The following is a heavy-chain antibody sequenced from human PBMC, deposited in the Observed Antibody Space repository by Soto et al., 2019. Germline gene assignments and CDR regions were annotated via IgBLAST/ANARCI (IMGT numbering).Heavy chain of an antibody. V-gene: IGHV3-23*01. D-gene: IGHD3-16*01. CDR2: IIGSGGST. J-gene: IGHJ6*02. CDR1: GFXFSRYG. Sequence: PXGXLRLSCAASGFXFSRYGMTWVRQAPGKGLEWVSGIIGSGGSTYYADSVKGRFTISRDNSKTTLYLQLNSLRGEDTAVYYCAKDGAVWGQGTTVTVSS. CDR3: AKDGAV.